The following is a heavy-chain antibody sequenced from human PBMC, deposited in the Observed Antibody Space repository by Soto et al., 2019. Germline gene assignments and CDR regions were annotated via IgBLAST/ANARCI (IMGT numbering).Heavy chain of an antibody. V-gene: IGHV1-2*04. D-gene: IGHD6-19*01. J-gene: IGHJ4*02. CDR1: GYTFTDYY. CDR2: INTNSGVT. CDR3: ARGVSGWSPFDF. Sequence: QVQLVQSGAEVKKPGASVKVSCKASGYTFTDYYVHWVRQAPGQGLEWMGWINTNSGVTIFAQKFQGWVTLTRDTSVNTAYLELNRLKSDDTAVFFCARGVSGWSPFDFWGQGTLVTVSS.